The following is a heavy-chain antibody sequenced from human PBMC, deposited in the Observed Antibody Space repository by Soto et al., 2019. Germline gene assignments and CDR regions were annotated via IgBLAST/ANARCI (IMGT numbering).Heavy chain of an antibody. V-gene: IGHV2-26*01. CDR1: GFSLSNARMG. CDR3: ARIKGGRWSGYFDAFDI. CDR2: IFSNDEK. Sequence: QVTLKESGPVLVKPTETLTLTCTVSGFSLSNARMGVSWIRQPPGKALEWLAHIFSNDEKSYSTSLKSRLTIAKDTTKSQVVLTMTNMDPVDTATYYCARIKGGRWSGYFDAFDIWGQGTMVTVSS. D-gene: IGHD3-3*01. J-gene: IGHJ3*02.